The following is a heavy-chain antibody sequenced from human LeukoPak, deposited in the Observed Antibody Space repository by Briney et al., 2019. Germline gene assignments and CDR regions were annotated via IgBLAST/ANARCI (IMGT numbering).Heavy chain of an antibody. V-gene: IGHV3-21*01. CDR3: ASSPSGYYGSGSYYKLWGFDY. CDR1: GFTFSSYS. J-gene: IGHJ4*02. Sequence: GGSLRLSCAASGFTFSSYSMNWVRQAPGKGLEWVSSISSSSSYIYYADSVKGRFTISRDNAKNSLYLQMNSLRAEDTAVYYCASSPSGYYGSGSYYKLWGFDYWGQGTLVTVSS. D-gene: IGHD3-10*01. CDR2: ISSSSSYI.